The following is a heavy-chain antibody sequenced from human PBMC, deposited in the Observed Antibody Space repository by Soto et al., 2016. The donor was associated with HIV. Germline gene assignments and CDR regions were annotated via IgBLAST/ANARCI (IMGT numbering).Heavy chain of an antibody. Sequence: QVQLVQSGAEVKKPGSSVKVSCKASGGTFSSYDINWVRRAAGQGLEWMGWMNPNSGNTGYAQTFQGRVTITRNTSLSTAYMELSTLRSEDTAMYYCARAVYRYFGDSRVYHFDSWGQGTRVAISS. CDR1: GGTFSSYD. CDR3: ARAVYRYFGDSRVYHFDS. V-gene: IGHV1-8*03. J-gene: IGHJ4*02. D-gene: IGHD3-10*01. CDR2: MNPNSGNT.